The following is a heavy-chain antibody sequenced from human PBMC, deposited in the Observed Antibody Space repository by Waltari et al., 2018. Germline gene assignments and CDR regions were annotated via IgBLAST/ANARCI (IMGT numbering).Heavy chain of an antibody. CDR2: ISSSSSYI. J-gene: IGHJ4*02. D-gene: IGHD6-13*01. Sequence: EVQLVESGGGLVKPGGSLRLSCAASGFTCSSYSMNWVRQAPGKGLEWVSSISSSSSYIYYADSVKGRFTISRDNAKNSLYLQMNSLRAEDTAVYYCARARLAAALPLDYWGQGTLVTVSS. V-gene: IGHV3-21*01. CDR3: ARARLAAALPLDY. CDR1: GFTCSSYS.